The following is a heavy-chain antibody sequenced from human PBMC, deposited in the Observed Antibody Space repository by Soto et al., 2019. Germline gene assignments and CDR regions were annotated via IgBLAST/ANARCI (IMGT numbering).Heavy chain of an antibody. CDR2: IRSRSYGGST. J-gene: IGHJ3*02. D-gene: IGHD3-16*01. CDR1: GFTFGDYA. Sequence: GSLRLSCTVSGFTFGDYAMSWFRQAPGKGLEWISFIRSRSYGGSTDYAASVKGRFTISRDDSKGVAYLQMHSLKTEDTAMYYCARDDGGPPDAFDIWGHGTMVTVSS. V-gene: IGHV3-49*03. CDR3: ARDDGGPPDAFDI.